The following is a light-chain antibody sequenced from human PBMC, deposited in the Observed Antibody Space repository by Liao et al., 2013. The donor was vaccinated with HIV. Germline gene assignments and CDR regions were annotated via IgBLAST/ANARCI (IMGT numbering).Light chain of an antibody. CDR2: EDT. V-gene: IGLV3-1*01. J-gene: IGLJ3*02. CDR3: QVWDSSSDQVV. Sequence: SYELTQPPSVSVSPGQTASITCSGDKLGHKYVHWYQQKAGQSPLLVIYEDTKRPSGIHERFSGSNSGNTATLTISGTQAVDEADYFCQVWDSSSDQVVFGGGTKLTVL. CDR1: KLGHKY.